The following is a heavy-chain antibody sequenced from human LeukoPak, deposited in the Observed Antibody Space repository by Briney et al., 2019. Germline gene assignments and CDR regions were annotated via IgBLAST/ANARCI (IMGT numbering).Heavy chain of an antibody. J-gene: IGHJ4*02. CDR3: ARSRYCSSTSCYSFDY. V-gene: IGHV1-2*02. D-gene: IGHD2-2*01. CDR2: INPNSGGT. Sequence: GASVKVSCKASGYTFTGYYMHWVRQAPGHGLEWMGWINPNSGGTNYAQKFQGRVTMTRDTSISTAYMELSRLRSDDTAVYYCARSRYCSSTSCYSFDYWGQGTLVTVSS. CDR1: GYTFTGYY.